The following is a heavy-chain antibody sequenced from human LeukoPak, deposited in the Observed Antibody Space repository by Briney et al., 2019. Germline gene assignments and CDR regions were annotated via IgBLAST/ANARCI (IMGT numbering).Heavy chain of an antibody. J-gene: IGHJ5*02. Sequence: PSETLSLTCTVSGGSISSYYWSWIRQPAGKGLEWIGRIYTSGSTNYNPSPKSRVTMSVDTSKNQFSLKLSSVTAADTAVYYCARDLYFDSYNWFDPWGQGTLVTVSS. D-gene: IGHD3-9*01. V-gene: IGHV4-4*07. CDR3: ARDLYFDSYNWFDP. CDR1: GGSISSYY. CDR2: IYTSGST.